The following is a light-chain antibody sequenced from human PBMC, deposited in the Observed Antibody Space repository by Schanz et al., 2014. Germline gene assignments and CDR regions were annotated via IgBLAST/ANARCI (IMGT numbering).Light chain of an antibody. J-gene: IGLJ2*01. V-gene: IGLV2-14*03. Sequence: QSALTQPASVSGSPRQSITISCTGTSRDVGGYNYVSWYQHHPGKAPRLMIYDVTNRPSGVSNRFSGSKSGNTASLTISGLQADDEAVYYCASYTSRNFPVFGGGTKVTVL. CDR2: DVT. CDR3: ASYTSRNFPV. CDR1: SRDVGGYNY.